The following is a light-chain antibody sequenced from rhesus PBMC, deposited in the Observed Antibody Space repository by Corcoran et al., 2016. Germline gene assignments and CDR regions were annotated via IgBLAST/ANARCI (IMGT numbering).Light chain of an antibody. V-gene: IGKV1-28*03. J-gene: IGKJ4*01. CDR3: LQHNSYPLT. CDR1: QGISSY. Sequence: DIQMTQSPSSLSASVGDTVTITCRASQGISSYLNWFQQKPGKAPKLLTYDASSLESGVPSRFSGSGSGTDFTLTISSLQPKDFAAYYCLQHNSYPLTFGGGTKVEIK. CDR2: DAS.